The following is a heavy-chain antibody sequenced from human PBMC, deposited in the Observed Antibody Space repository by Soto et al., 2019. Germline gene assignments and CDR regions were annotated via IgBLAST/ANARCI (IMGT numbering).Heavy chain of an antibody. Sequence: QVQLQESAPGLVKPSQTLSLTCTVSGGSISSGDYYWRWIRQPPGKGLEWIGYIYHSGSTYYNPPNKIRVTISVDTSKNQFSLKRCSVTAADTAVYYCAHISSGRAFDICGQATMVTDS. CDR2: IYHSGST. CDR3: AHISSGRAFDI. J-gene: IGHJ3*02. V-gene: IGHV4-30-4*01. D-gene: IGHD6-19*01. CDR1: GGSISSGDYY.